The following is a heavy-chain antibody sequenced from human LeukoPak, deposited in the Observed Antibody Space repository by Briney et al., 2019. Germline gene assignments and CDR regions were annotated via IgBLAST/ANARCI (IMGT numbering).Heavy chain of an antibody. Sequence: SETLSLTCTVSGGSISSYYWSWIRQPPGKGLEWIGYIYTSGSTNYNPSLKSRVTISVDTSKNQFSLKLSSVTAADTAVYYCARQSITMVRGESFYYMDVWAKGPRSPSP. CDR2: IYTSGST. D-gene: IGHD3-10*01. V-gene: IGHV4-4*09. J-gene: IGHJ6*03. CDR1: GGSISSYY. CDR3: ARQSITMVRGESFYYMDV.